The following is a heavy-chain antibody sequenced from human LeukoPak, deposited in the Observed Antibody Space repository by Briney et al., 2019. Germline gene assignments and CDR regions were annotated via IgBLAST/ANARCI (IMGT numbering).Heavy chain of an antibody. D-gene: IGHD2-8*01. Sequence: GGSLRLSCAASGFTFSRYSMNWVRQAPGKGLEWVSYISSSSRAKYYADSVKGRFTISRDNAKNSLYLQMSSLRAEDTALYYCSTDPRLLIYWGHGTLVTVSS. V-gene: IGHV3-48*01. CDR1: GFTFSRYS. CDR3: STDPRLLIY. J-gene: IGHJ4*01. CDR2: ISSSSRAK.